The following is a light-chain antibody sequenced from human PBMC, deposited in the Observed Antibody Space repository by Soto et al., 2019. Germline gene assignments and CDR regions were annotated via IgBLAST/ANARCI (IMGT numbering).Light chain of an antibody. CDR2: KAS. CDR3: QPYRSYPSLT. CDR1: QTINNL. J-gene: IGKJ4*01. Sequence: DIQMTQSPSTLSASVGDRVSITCRASQTINNLMAWYQQKPGQAPKLLIYKASNLETGVPSRFSGSGSGTEFTLTFSSLQPDYFVLYYCQPYRSYPSLTIGGGTKVGIK. V-gene: IGKV1-5*03.